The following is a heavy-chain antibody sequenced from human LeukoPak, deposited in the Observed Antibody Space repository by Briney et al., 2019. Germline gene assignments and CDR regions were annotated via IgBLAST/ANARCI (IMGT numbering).Heavy chain of an antibody. CDR2: VEHDGREK. D-gene: IGHD6-19*01. CDR3: ARVSDISVAAYFDY. CDR1: GFTFSTYW. V-gene: IGHV3-7*03. J-gene: IGHJ4*02. Sequence: GGSLRLSCAASGFTFSTYWMSWVRQASGKGLEWVASVEHDGREKYHVDSVKGRFTISRDNAKNSLYLQMNSLRAEDTALYYCARVSDISVAAYFDYWGQGTLVTVSS.